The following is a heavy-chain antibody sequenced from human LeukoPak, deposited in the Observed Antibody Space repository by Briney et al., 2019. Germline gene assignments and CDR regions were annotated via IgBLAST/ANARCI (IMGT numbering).Heavy chain of an antibody. J-gene: IGHJ4*02. CDR1: GGSISSYY. D-gene: IGHD3-10*01. CDR3: ARQTYYGSGSYYTSSVDY. CDR2: IYYSGST. V-gene: IGHV4-59*01. Sequence: SETLSLTCTVSGGSISSYYWSWIRQPPGKGLEWIGYIYYSGSTNYNPSLKSRVTISVDTSKNQFSLKLSSVTAADTAVYYCARQTYYGSGSYYTSSVDYWGQGTLVTVSS.